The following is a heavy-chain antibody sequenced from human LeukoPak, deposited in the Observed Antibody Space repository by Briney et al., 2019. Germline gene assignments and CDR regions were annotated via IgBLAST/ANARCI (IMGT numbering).Heavy chain of an antibody. V-gene: IGHV3-74*01. CDR2: LNGDGSST. CDR1: GFAFSSYW. J-gene: IGHJ4*02. CDR3: AKAPGYCSGGSCYDY. D-gene: IGHD2-15*01. Sequence: PGGSLRLSCAASGFAFSSYWMHWVRQAPGKGLVWVSRLNGDGSSTNYADSVRGRFTISRDNSKNTVYLQMKSLRADDTAVYYCAKAPGYCSGGSCYDYWGQGTLVTVSS.